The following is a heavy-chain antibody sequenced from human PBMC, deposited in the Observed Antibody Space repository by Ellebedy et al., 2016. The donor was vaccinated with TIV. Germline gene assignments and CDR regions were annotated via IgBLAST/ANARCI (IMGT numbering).Heavy chain of an antibody. CDR3: AKEAGLTMIVVGKIDY. CDR1: GFTFSSYA. Sequence: GESLKISCAASGFTFSSYAMSWVRQAPGKGLEWVSAISGSGGSTYYADSVKGRFTISRDNSKNTLYLQMNSLRAEDTAVYYCAKEAGLTMIVVGKIDYWGQGTLVTVSS. J-gene: IGHJ4*02. V-gene: IGHV3-23*01. CDR2: ISGSGGST. D-gene: IGHD3-22*01.